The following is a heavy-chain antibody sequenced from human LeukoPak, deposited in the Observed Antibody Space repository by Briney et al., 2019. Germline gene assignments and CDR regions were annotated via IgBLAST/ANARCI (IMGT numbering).Heavy chain of an antibody. J-gene: IGHJ3*02. D-gene: IGHD2-15*01. V-gene: IGHV1-46*01. CDR2: INPSGGST. CDR3: ATLGGYCSGGSCYSEFLDAFDI. Sequence: ASVKVSCKASGYTFTSYYMHWVQQAPGQGLEWMGIINPSGGSTSYAQKFQGRVTMTRDMSTSTVYMELSSLRSEDTAVYYCATLGGYCSGGSCYSEFLDAFDIWGQGTMVTVSS. CDR1: GYTFTSYY.